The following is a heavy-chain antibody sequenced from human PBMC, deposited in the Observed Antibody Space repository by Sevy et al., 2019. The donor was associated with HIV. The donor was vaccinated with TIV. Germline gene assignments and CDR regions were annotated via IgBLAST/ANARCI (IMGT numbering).Heavy chain of an antibody. CDR1: GYSISSGYY. Sequence: SETLSLTCAVSGYSISSGYYWGWILQPPGKGLEWIGSIYHSGSTYYNPSLKSRVTISVDTSKNQFSLKLSSVTAADTAVYYCARANYDSSGYYPDFDYWGQGTLVTVSS. V-gene: IGHV4-38-2*01. CDR3: ARANYDSSGYYPDFDY. D-gene: IGHD3-22*01. CDR2: IYHSGST. J-gene: IGHJ4*02.